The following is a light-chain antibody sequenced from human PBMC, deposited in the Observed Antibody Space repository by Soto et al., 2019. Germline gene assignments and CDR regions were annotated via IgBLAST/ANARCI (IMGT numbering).Light chain of an antibody. CDR2: SNN. CDR1: SSNIGRNT. V-gene: IGLV1-44*01. J-gene: IGLJ2*01. CDR3: AAWDDSLNGVV. Sequence: QSVLTQPPSASGTPGQRVTISCSGSSSNIGRNTVNWYQQLPGTAPKLLMYSNNQRPSGVPDRFSGSKSGTSASLAISGLQSDDEADFYCAAWDDSLNGVVFGGGTKVTVL.